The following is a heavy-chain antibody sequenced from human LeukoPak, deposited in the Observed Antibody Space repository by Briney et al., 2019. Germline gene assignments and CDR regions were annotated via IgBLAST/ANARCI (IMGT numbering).Heavy chain of an antibody. V-gene: IGHV1-2*02. CDR3: ARDDAGTHDS. J-gene: IGHJ5*01. CDR2: INPNSGAT. CDR1: GFTFTSSA. Sequence: ASVKVSCKASGFTFTSSAMQWVRQARGQRLEWMGWINPNSGATNYVQKFQGRLTMTLDTSISTLYMDLSSLTSDDTAVYFCARDDAGTHDSWGQGTLVTVSS. D-gene: IGHD3/OR15-3a*01.